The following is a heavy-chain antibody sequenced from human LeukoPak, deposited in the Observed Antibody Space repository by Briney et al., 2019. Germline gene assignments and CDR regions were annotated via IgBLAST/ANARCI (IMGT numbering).Heavy chain of an antibody. CDR2: INPNSGGT. CDR3: ARGATVTTYRNYYYYGMDV. D-gene: IGHD4-17*01. V-gene: IGHV1-2*02. Sequence: ASVKVSCKASGGTFSSYAISWVRQAPGQGLEWMGWINPNSGGTNYAQKFQGRVTMTRDTSISTAYMELSRLRSDDTAVYYCARGATVTTYRNYYYYGMDVWGQGTTITVSS. J-gene: IGHJ6*02. CDR1: GGTFSSYA.